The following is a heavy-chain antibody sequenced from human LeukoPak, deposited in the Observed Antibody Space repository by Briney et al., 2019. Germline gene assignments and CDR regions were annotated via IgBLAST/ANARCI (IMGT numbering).Heavy chain of an antibody. D-gene: IGHD6-13*01. V-gene: IGHV3-30*02. CDR3: AKDPRHDPSSNIWYLDY. J-gene: IGHJ4*02. CDR2: IRFDGSNR. Sequence: PGGSLRLSCAASGFTFSDYDMHWVRQAPGKGLEWVAFIRFDGSNRYYADSVRGRFTISRDNSKKTLSLQMNSLRTEDTAVYYCAKDPRHDPSSNIWYLDYWGQGTLVTVSS. CDR1: GFTFSDYD.